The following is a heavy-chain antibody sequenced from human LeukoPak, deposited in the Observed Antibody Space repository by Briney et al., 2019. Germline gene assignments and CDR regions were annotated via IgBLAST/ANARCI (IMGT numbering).Heavy chain of an antibody. V-gene: IGHV3-9*03. Sequence: PGGSLRLSCAVSGVTFDDYAMHWVRHAPGKGLEWVSGISWNSGSIVYADSVKGRFTISRDNAKNSLYLQMNSLRAEDMGLYYCAKGYCSSTRCAFDIWGQGTMVTVSS. D-gene: IGHD2-2*01. CDR2: ISWNSGSI. J-gene: IGHJ3*02. CDR3: AKGYCSSTRCAFDI. CDR1: GVTFDDYA.